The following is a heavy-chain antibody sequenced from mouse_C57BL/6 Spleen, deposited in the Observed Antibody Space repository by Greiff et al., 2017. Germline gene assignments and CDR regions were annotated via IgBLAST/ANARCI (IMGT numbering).Heavy chain of an antibody. V-gene: IGHV6-3*01. D-gene: IGHD1-1*01. CDR1: GFTFSNYW. CDR2: IRLKSDNYAT. Sequence: DVHLVESGGGLVQPGGSMKLSCVASGFTFSNYWMNWVRQSPEKGLEWVAQIRLKSDNYATHYAESVKGRFTISRDDSKSSVYLQMNNLRAEDTGIYYCTYYGSSYEFAYWGQGTLVTVSA. J-gene: IGHJ3*01. CDR3: TYYGSSYEFAY.